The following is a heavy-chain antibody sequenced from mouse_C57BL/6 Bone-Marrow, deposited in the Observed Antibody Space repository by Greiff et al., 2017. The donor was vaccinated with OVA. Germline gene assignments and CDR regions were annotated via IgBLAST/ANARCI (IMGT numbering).Heavy chain of an antibody. CDR1: GYTFTSYW. CDR2: IYPGNSDT. CDR3: FITPFFDY. Sequence: DVQLQESGTVLARPGASVKMSCKTSGYTFTSYWMHWVKQRPGQGLEWIGAIYPGNSDTSYNQKFKGKAKLTAVTPASTAYMELSSLTIEDSAIYYCFITPFFDYWGQGTTLTVSS. V-gene: IGHV1-5*01. J-gene: IGHJ2*01. D-gene: IGHD1-1*01.